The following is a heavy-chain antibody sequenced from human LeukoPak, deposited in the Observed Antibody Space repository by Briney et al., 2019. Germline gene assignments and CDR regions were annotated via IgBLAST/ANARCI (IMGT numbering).Heavy chain of an antibody. J-gene: IGHJ6*03. CDR2: NNSGRT. D-gene: IGHD1-26*01. Sequence: SETLSLTCTVSGGSISGYYWSWIRQVPGEGLEWIAYNNSGRTTYNPSLESRVTISLDTSKNQLSLNLSVVTAADTALYFCARRRAQSSGPSFYYFYMDVWGKGTTVTVSS. CDR3: ARRRAQSSGPSFYYFYMDV. V-gene: IGHV4-59*01. CDR1: GGSISGYY.